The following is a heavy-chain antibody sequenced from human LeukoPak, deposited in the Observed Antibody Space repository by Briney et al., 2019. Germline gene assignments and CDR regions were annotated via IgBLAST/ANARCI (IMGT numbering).Heavy chain of an antibody. CDR1: GYSISSGYY. D-gene: IGHD4-23*01. V-gene: IGHV4-38-2*02. CDR3: ARAYGGNSQYFQH. CDR2: IHHSGST. Sequence: SETVSLTCTVSGYSISSGYYWGWIRQPPGKGLEWIGSIHHSGSTNYNPSLKSRVTISLDTSKNQFSLKLSSVTAADTAVYYCARAYGGNSQYFQHWGQGTLVTVSS. J-gene: IGHJ1*01.